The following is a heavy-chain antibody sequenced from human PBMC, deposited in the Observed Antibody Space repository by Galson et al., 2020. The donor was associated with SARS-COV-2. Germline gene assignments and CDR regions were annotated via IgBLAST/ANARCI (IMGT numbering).Heavy chain of an antibody. CDR3: ARWFGVVIIPHYYYYMDV. J-gene: IGHJ6*03. V-gene: IGHV1-18*01. Sequence: ASVKVSCKASGYTFTSYGISWVRQAPGQGLEWMGWISAYNGNTNYAQKLQGRVTMTTDTSTSTAYMELMSLRSDDTAVYYCARWFGVVIIPHYYYYMDVWGKGTTVTVSS. D-gene: IGHD3-3*01. CDR1: GYTFTSYG. CDR2: ISAYNGNT.